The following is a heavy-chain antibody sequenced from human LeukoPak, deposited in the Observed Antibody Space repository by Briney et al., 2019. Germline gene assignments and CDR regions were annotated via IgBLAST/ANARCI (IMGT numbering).Heavy chain of an antibody. CDR1: GYTFTSYG. V-gene: IGHV1-18*01. CDR3: ARGITIFGVVITPWTYFDY. J-gene: IGHJ4*02. Sequence: ASVRVSCKASGYTFTSYGISWVRQAPGQGLEWMGRISAYNGNTNYAQKLQGRVTMTTDTSTSTAYMELRSLRSDDTAVYYCARGITIFGVVITPWTYFDYWGQGTLVTVSS. D-gene: IGHD3-3*01. CDR2: ISAYNGNT.